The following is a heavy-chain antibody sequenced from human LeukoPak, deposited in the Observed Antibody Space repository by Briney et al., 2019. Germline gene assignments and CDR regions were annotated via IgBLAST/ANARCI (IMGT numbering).Heavy chain of an antibody. V-gene: IGHV3-15*01. CDR1: GFNFSTYS. CDR3: IADCSSTSCSPYYYYMDV. Sequence: PGGSLRLSCVASGFNFSTYSMSWIRQAPGKGLEWVGRIKSKTDGGTTDYAAPVKGRFTISRDDSKNTLYLQMNSLKTEDTAVYYCIADCSSTSCSPYYYYMDVWGKGTTVTVSS. J-gene: IGHJ6*03. D-gene: IGHD2-2*01. CDR2: IKSKTDGGTT.